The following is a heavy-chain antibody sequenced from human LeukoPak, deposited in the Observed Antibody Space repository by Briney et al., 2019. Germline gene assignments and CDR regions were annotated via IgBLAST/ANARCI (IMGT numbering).Heavy chain of an antibody. CDR2: INHSGST. V-gene: IGHV4-34*01. J-gene: IGHJ5*02. CDR3: ARGRITIFGVVTEGFDP. Sequence: SETLSLTCAVYGGSFSGYYWSWIRQPPGKGLEWIGEINHSGSTNYNPSLKSRATISVDTSKNQFSLKLSSVTAADTAVYYCARGRITIFGVVTEGFDPWGQGTLVTVSS. D-gene: IGHD3-3*01. CDR1: GGSFSGYY.